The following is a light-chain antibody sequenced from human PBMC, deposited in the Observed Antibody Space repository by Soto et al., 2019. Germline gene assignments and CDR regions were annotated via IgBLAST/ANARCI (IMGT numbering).Light chain of an antibody. CDR2: EVT. CDR3: SSYTSSITYV. V-gene: IGLV2-8*01. Sequence: QSALTQPPSASGSPGQSVTISCTGTSSDVGGYEYVSWYQQHPGKAPKLMIFEVTARPSGVPDRFSGSKSGNTASLTVSGLQTEDEADYYCSSYTSSITYVFGTGTKVTVL. J-gene: IGLJ1*01. CDR1: SSDVGGYEY.